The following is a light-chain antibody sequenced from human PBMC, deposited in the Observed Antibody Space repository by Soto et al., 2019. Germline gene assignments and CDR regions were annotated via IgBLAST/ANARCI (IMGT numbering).Light chain of an antibody. CDR1: QSVSTY. CDR3: QQRSTWPVT. J-gene: IGKJ1*01. Sequence: EIVLTQSPGTLSLSPGERATLSCRASQSVSTYLGWYQQKPGQAPRLLIYDASTRATGISARFSGSGSGTDFTLTISSLEPEDFAVYYCQQRSTWPVTFGQGTKVEI. V-gene: IGKV3-11*01. CDR2: DAS.